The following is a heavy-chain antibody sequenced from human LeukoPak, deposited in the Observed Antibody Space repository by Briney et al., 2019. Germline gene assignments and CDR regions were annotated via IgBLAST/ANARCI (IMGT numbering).Heavy chain of an antibody. Sequence: ESGPTLVNPTQTLTLTCTFSGFSLSTSGVGVARMRQSPGQAPEWLAVTYWNDDQRYSPSLKSRLTITKDTSKNQVVLTMTNMDPADTATYHCAHNGLYHWGQGTLVTVSS. J-gene: IGHJ5*02. CDR1: GFSLSTSGVG. CDR2: TYWNDDQ. CDR3: AHNGLYH. D-gene: IGHD2-2*03. V-gene: IGHV2-5*01.